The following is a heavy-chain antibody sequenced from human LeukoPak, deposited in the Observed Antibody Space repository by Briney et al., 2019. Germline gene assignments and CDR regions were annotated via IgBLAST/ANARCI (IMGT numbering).Heavy chain of an antibody. CDR3: ARGSREGYWYFDL. V-gene: IGHV1-3*01. CDR1: GYTFTSYA. CDR2: INAGNGNT. J-gene: IGHJ2*01. D-gene: IGHD1-26*01. Sequence: ASVKVSCKASGYTFTSYAMHWVRQAPGQRLEWMGWINAGNGNTKYSQKFQGRVTITRDTSASTAYMELSSLRSEDTAVYYCARGSREGYWYFDLWGRGTLVTVSS.